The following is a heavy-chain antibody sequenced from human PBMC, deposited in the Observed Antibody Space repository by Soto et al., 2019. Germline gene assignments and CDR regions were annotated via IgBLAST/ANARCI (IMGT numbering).Heavy chain of an antibody. D-gene: IGHD3-22*01. V-gene: IGHV4-34*01. CDR2: INHSGIT. J-gene: IGHJ4*02. CDR1: GGAFSDYY. Sequence: SETLSLTCAVYGGAFSDYYWSWIRQPPGKGLEWIGEINHSGITNYSPSLKSRVTMSVDTSKNQFSLKLTSVTAADTALYYCARFPFDSNDWTNPRYFDIWGQGTLVTVSS. CDR3: ARFPFDSNDWTNPRYFDI.